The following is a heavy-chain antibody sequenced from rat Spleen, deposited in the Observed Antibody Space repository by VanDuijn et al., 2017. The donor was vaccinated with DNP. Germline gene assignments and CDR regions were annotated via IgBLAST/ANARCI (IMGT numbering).Heavy chain of an antibody. J-gene: IGHJ2*01. CDR1: GFTFSDHY. V-gene: IGHV5-20*01. CDR2: ISFNGGRT. D-gene: IGHD1-4*01. CDR3: TTTRVSSYFDY. Sequence: EVQLVESGGGLVQPGRSLQLSCAVSGFTFSDHYMAWVRQAPKKGLEWVATISFNGGRTYYPDSVKGRFTISRDDAKSSLYLQMNTLKSEDTATYYCTTTRVSSYFDYWGQGVMVTVSS.